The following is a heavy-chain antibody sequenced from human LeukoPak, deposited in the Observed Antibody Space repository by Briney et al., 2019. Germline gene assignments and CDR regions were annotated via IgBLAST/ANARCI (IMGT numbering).Heavy chain of an antibody. CDR1: GFTFSNYG. J-gene: IGHJ4*02. Sequence: GRSLRLSCVVSGFTFSNYGMHWVRQAPGKGLEWVSAISGSGGSTYYADSVKGRFTISRDNSKNTLYLQMNSLRAEDTAVYYCAKAPAAVSFYFDYWGQGTLVTVSS. CDR3: AKAPAAVSFYFDY. V-gene: IGHV3-23*01. D-gene: IGHD2-15*01. CDR2: ISGSGGST.